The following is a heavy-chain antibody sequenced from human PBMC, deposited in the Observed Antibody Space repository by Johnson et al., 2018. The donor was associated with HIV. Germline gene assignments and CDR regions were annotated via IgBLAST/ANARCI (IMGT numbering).Heavy chain of an antibody. CDR1: GFTFSSYW. CDR2: IKQDGSEK. V-gene: IGHV3-7*01. CDR3: ARDGPWLQSQRDAFDI. J-gene: IGHJ3*02. D-gene: IGHD5-24*01. Sequence: VQLVESRGVSVQPGGSLRLSCAASGFTFSSYWMSWVRQAPGKGLEWVANIKQDGSEKYYEDSVKGRFTISRDNAKNSLYLQMNSLRAEDTAVYYCARDGPWLQSQRDAFDIWGQGTMVTVSS.